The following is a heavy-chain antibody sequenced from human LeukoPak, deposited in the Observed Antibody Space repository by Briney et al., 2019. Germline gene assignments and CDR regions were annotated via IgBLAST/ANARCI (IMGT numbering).Heavy chain of an antibody. CDR2: ISGSGAST. CDR1: GFTFSNYG. Sequence: GGSLRLSCAASGFTFSNYGMSCVRQAPGKGLEWVSVISGSGASTYYADSVKGRFTISRDNSKNTLYLQVNSLRAEDTAVYYCAKAKSYYSNYDYWGQGTLVTVSS. CDR3: AKAKSYYSNYDY. J-gene: IGHJ4*02. D-gene: IGHD4-11*01. V-gene: IGHV3-23*01.